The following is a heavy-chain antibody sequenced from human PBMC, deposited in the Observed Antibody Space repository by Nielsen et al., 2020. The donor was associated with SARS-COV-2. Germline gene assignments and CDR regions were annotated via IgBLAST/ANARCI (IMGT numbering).Heavy chain of an antibody. D-gene: IGHD3-3*01. CDR2: IKLDGSEK. Sequence: GGSLRLSCAATGFIFSDYYMTWVRQAPGKGLEWVGNIKLDGSEKYYVDSVRGRFTISRDNARNTLYLQMNSLRVEDTAVYYCAREVPIFGVTEFDYWGQGTLVTVSS. V-gene: IGHV3-7*01. CDR1: GFIFSDYY. CDR3: AREVPIFGVTEFDY. J-gene: IGHJ4*02.